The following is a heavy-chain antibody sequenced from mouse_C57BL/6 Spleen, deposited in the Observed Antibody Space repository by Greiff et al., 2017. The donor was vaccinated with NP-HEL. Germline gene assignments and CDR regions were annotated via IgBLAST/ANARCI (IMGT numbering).Heavy chain of an antibody. CDR3: ARDITTAYYAMDY. CDR1: GYTFTDYN. V-gene: IGHV1-22*01. Sequence: VHVKQSGPELVKPGASVMMSCKASGYTFTDYNMHWVKQSHGKSLEWIGYINPNNGGTSYNQKFKGKATLTVNKSSSTTYMELRSLTSEESAVYYCARDITTAYYAMDYWGQGTSVTVSS. J-gene: IGHJ4*01. D-gene: IGHD1-1*01. CDR2: INPNNGGT.